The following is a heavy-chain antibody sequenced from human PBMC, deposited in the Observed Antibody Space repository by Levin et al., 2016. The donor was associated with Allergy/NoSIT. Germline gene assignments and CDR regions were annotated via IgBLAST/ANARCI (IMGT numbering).Heavy chain of an antibody. D-gene: IGHD6-19*01. CDR3: ARDYAGKYSSGQGYYFDY. Sequence: WIRQPPGKGLEWVSSISSSSSYIYYADSVKGRFTISRDNAKNSLYLQMNSLRAEDTAVYYCARDYAGKYSSGQGYYFDYWGQGTLVTVSS. J-gene: IGHJ4*02. V-gene: IGHV3-21*01. CDR2: ISSSSSYI.